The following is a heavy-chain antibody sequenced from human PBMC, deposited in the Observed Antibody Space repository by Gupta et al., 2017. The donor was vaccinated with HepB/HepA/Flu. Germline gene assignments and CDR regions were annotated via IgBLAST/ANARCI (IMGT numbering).Heavy chain of an antibody. Sequence: QVQLQESGPGLVKPSGTLSLTCAVSGGSLSSGNWWTWVRQPPGKGLEWIGEIFHSGSTNYNPSLKSRVTISLDKSKNQFSLKLTSVTAADTAIYYCARNGGKSDFDYWGQGTLVTVSS. J-gene: IGHJ4*02. V-gene: IGHV4-4*02. CDR3: ARNGGKSDFDY. D-gene: IGHD4-23*01. CDR1: GGSLSSGNW. CDR2: IFHSGST.